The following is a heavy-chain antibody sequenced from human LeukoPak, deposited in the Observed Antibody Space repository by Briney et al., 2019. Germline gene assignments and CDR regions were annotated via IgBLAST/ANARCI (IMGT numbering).Heavy chain of an antibody. Sequence: GGSLGLSCAASGFTFSAYAMSWVRLAPGKGLEWVSGISGSGAGTYYADSVKGRFTISRDNSKNTLDLQMNSLRAGDTAVYYCAKGSTAFGSSWYGKAYYYMDVWGKGTTVTVSS. CDR2: ISGSGAGT. D-gene: IGHD2-2*01. CDR1: GFTFSAYA. V-gene: IGHV3-23*01. J-gene: IGHJ6*03. CDR3: AKGSTAFGSSWYGKAYYYMDV.